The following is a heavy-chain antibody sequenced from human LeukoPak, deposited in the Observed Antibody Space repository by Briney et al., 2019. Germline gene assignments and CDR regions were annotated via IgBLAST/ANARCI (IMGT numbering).Heavy chain of an antibody. CDR1: GGTFSSYA. V-gene: IGHV7-4-1*02. D-gene: IGHD2-15*01. J-gene: IGHJ3*02. CDR3: ARDLDSAAFDI. Sequence: ASVKVSCKASGGTFSSYAISWVRQAPGQGLEYMGWIRTSTGSPTYAQGFTGRFVFSLDTSVNTAYLQISSLKAEDTAVYYCARDLDSAAFDIWGQGTMVTVSS. CDR2: IRTSTGSP.